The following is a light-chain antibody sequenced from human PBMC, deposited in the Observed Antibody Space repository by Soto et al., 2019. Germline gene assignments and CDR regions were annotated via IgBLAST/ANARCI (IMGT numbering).Light chain of an antibody. J-gene: IGLJ1*01. CDR3: GTWDNSLSAGYV. V-gene: IGLV1-51*01. CDR2: DNN. CDR1: SSNIGNNY. Sequence: QSVLTQPPSVSATPGQKVTISCSGSSSNIGNNYVSWYQQLPGTAPKLLIYDNNKRSSGIPDRFSGSKSGTSATLDITGLQTGDEADYYCGTWDNSLSAGYVFGTGTKVTVL.